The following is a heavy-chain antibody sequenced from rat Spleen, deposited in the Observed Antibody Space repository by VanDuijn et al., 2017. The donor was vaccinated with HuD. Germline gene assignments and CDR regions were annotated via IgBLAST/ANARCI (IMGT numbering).Heavy chain of an antibody. J-gene: IGHJ2*01. V-gene: IGHV5-29*01. D-gene: IGHD1-9*01. Sequence: EVQLVESGGGLVQPGRSLKLSCAASGFTFSDYGVAWVRQAPTTGLEWVATIIYDGISTYYRDSVKGRFTISRDNAKSTLSLQMNNLRSEDTAIYYCARRHYGYTDYFDYWGQGVMVTVSS. CDR2: IIYDGIST. CDR1: GFTFSDYG. CDR3: ARRHYGYTDYFDY.